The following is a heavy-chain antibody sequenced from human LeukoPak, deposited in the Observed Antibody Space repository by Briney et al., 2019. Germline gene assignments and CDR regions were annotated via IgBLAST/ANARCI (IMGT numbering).Heavy chain of an antibody. CDR2: INHSGSA. J-gene: IGHJ4*02. D-gene: IGHD5-18*01. Sequence: PSETLSLTCAVYGESSSGNYWSWIRQSPGKGLEWIGEINHSGSANYNPSPKSRVTISVDTSKNQFSLKLNSVTAADMAVYYCARSAQYSATLDYWGQGTLVTVSS. V-gene: IGHV4-34*01. CDR3: ARSAQYSATLDY. CDR1: GESSSGNY.